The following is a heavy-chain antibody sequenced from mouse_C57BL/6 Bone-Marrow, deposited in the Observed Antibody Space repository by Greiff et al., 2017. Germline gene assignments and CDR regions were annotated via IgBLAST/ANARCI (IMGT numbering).Heavy chain of an antibody. CDR3: ARRDIYYDYDYYFDY. CDR2: IDPANGNT. Sequence: EVQLQQSVAELVRPGASVKLSCTASGFNIKNTYMHWVKQRPEQGLEWIGRIDPANGNTKYAPKFQGKATITADTSSNTAYLQLSSLTSEDPAIYYCARRDIYYDYDYYFDYWGQGTTLTVSS. CDR1: GFNIKNTY. J-gene: IGHJ2*01. V-gene: IGHV14-3*01. D-gene: IGHD2-4*01.